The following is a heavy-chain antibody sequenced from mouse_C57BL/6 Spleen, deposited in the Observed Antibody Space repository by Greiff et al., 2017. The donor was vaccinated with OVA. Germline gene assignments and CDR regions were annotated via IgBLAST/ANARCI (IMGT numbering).Heavy chain of an antibody. Sequence: VHVKQSGPELVKPGASVKISCKASGYSFTDYNMNWVKQSNGKSLEWIGVINPNYGTTSYNQKFKGKATLTVDQSSSTAYMQLNSLTSEDSAVYYCARGDDGYYVWYFDVWGTGTTVTVSS. V-gene: IGHV1-39*01. D-gene: IGHD2-3*01. CDR3: ARGDDGYYVWYFDV. CDR2: INPNYGTT. CDR1: GYSFTDYN. J-gene: IGHJ1*03.